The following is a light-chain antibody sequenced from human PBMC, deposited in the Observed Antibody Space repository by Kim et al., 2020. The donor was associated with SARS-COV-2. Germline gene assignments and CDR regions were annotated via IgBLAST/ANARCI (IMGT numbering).Light chain of an antibody. CDR3: CSYAGSRNV. CDR2: EVT. CDR1: SSDVGNYNL. V-gene: IGLV2-23*02. J-gene: IGLJ7*01. Sequence: PGQSITIPCTETSSDVGNYNLVSWYQQHPGKAPKLMIYEVTKRPSGVSNRFSGSKSGNTASLTISGLQAEDEADYYCCSYAGSRNVFGGGTQLTVL.